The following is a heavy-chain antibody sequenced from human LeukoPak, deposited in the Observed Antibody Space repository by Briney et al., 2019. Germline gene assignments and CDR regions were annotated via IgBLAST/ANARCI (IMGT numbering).Heavy chain of an antibody. Sequence: PGGSLRLSCAASGFTVSSNHMSWVRQAPGRGLEWVSVIYSGGSTYYADSVKGRFTISRDNSKNTLYLQMNSLRAEDTAVYYCAREEIFGVVDYWGQGTLVTVSS. CDR2: IYSGGST. CDR3: AREEIFGVVDY. D-gene: IGHD3-3*01. J-gene: IGHJ4*02. CDR1: GFTVSSNH. V-gene: IGHV3-53*01.